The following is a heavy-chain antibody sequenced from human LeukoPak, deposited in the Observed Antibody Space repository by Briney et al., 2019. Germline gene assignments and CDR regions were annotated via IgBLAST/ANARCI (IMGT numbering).Heavy chain of an antibody. CDR1: GFTFNSYS. CDR3: ARDQEGQIGTWAEMDRFDY. D-gene: IGHD1-26*01. V-gene: IGHV3-48*02. CDR2: ISSSSSTI. Sequence: GGSLRLSCAASGFTFNSYSMSWVRQAPGKGLEWVSYISSSSSTIYYADFVKGRFTISRDNAKNSLYLQMSSLRDEDTAVYYCARDQEGQIGTWAEMDRFDYWGQGTLVTVSS. J-gene: IGHJ4*02.